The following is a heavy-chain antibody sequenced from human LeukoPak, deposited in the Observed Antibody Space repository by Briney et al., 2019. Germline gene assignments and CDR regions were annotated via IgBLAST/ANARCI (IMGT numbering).Heavy chain of an antibody. Sequence: ASVKISCKASGYTFTSYGISWVRQAPGQGLEWMGWISAYNGNTNYAQKLQGRVTMTTDTSTSTAYMELRSLRSDDTAVYYCARTTGPFGYYYVDVWGKGTTVTVSS. CDR1: GYTFTSYG. CDR2: ISAYNGNT. J-gene: IGHJ6*03. CDR3: ARTTGPFGYYYVDV. V-gene: IGHV1-18*01. D-gene: IGHD4-11*01.